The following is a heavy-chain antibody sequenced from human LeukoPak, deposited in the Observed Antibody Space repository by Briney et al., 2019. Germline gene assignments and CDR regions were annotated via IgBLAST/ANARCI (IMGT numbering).Heavy chain of an antibody. D-gene: IGHD3-10*01. CDR1: GFTFSSYA. CDR2: ISGSGGST. J-gene: IGHJ4*02. CDR3: AKAIWVAATSSWFCLDY. V-gene: IGHV3-23*01. Sequence: GGSLRLSCAASGFTFSSYAMSWVRQAPGKGLEWVSIISGSGGSTYYADSVKGRFTISRDNSKNTLYLQVNSLRAEDTAVYYCAKAIWVAATSSWFCLDYWGQGTLVTVSS.